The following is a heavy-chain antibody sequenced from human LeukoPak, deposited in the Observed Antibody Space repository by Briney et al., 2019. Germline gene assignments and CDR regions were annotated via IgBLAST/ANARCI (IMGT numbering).Heavy chain of an antibody. CDR3: ARDHSYYYDSSGSLDY. J-gene: IGHJ4*02. V-gene: IGHV1-18*01. Sequence: ASVKVSCKASGYTFTSYGISWVRQAPGQGLEWMGWISAYNGNTNYAQKLQGSVTTTTDTSTSTAYMELRSLRSDDTAVYYCARDHSYYYDSSGSLDYWGQGTLVTVSS. CDR2: ISAYNGNT. D-gene: IGHD3-22*01. CDR1: GYTFTSYG.